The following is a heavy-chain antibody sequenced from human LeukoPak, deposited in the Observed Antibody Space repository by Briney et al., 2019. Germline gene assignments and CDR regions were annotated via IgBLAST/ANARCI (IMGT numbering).Heavy chain of an antibody. J-gene: IGHJ2*01. CDR2: IYYSGST. Sequence: SETLSLTCTVSGGSISSGGYYWSWIRQHQGKGLEWIGYIYYSGSTYYNPSLKSRVTISVDTSKNQFSLKLSSVTAADTAVYSCARVYPVADWYFDLWGRGTLVTVSS. D-gene: IGHD3-16*02. V-gene: IGHV4-31*03. CDR3: ARVYPVADWYFDL. CDR1: GGSISSGGYY.